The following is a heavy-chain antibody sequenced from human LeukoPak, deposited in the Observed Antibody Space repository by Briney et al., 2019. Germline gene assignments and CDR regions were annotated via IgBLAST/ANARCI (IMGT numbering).Heavy chain of an antibody. CDR1: GFTFSSYA. CDR3: AKDLQPPVYYDFWSGYFGYYYYGMDV. CDR2: ISVSGGST. V-gene: IGHV3-23*01. D-gene: IGHD3-3*01. J-gene: IGHJ6*02. Sequence: GGSLRLSCAASGFTFSSYAMSWVRQAPGKGLEWVSAISVSGGSTYYADSVKGRFTISRDNSKNTLYLQTNSLRAEDTAVYYCAKDLQPPVYYDFWSGYFGYYYYGMDVWGQGTTVTVSS.